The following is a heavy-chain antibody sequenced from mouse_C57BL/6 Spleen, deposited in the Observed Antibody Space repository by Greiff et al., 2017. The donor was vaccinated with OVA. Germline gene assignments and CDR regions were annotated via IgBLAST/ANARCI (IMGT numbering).Heavy chain of an antibody. V-gene: IGHV1-50*01. CDR2: IDPSDSYT. CDR1: GYTFTSYW. J-gene: IGHJ3*01. CDR3: ARTRAQATGFAY. Sequence: QVQLQQPGAVLVKPGASVKLSCKASGYTFTSYWMQWVKQRPGQGLEWIGEIDPSDSYTNYNQKFKGKATLTVDTSSSTAYMQLSSLTSEDSAVYYCARTRAQATGFAYWGQGTLVTVSA. D-gene: IGHD3-2*02.